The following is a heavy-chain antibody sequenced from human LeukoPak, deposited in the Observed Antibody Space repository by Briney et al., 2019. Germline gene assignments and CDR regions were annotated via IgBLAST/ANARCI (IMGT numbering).Heavy chain of an antibody. V-gene: IGHV1-69*06. CDR3: ARDAQWELRAFDV. Sequence: SVKVSCKASGYIFTDYYMHWVRQAPGQGLEWMGGIIPIFDRPNYAQKFEGRVTITADKSTNTTYMEISSLTSDDTAVYYCARDAQWELRAFDVWGRGTMVIVSS. CDR2: IIPIFDRP. D-gene: IGHD1-26*01. CDR1: GYIFTDYY. J-gene: IGHJ3*01.